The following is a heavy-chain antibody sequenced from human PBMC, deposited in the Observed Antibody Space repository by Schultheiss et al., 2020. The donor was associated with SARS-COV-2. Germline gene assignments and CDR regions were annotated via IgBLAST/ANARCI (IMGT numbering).Heavy chain of an antibody. V-gene: IGHV4-59*08. J-gene: IGHJ4*02. CDR1: GGSISNYY. D-gene: IGHD3-3*01. Sequence: SETLSLTCTVSGGSISNYYWSWIRQLPGKGLEWIGYIYTTVSTYYNPSLKRRVTISVDTSKNQFSLRLNSVTAADTAVYFCARQSYYDFWRVNYWGQGTRVTVSS. CDR3: ARQSYYDFWRVNY. CDR2: IYTTVST.